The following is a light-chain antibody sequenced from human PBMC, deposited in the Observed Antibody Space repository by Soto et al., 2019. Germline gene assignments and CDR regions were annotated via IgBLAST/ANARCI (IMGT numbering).Light chain of an antibody. CDR3: QQYNSYSPT. J-gene: IGKJ1*01. CDR2: KAS. V-gene: IGKV1-5*03. Sequence: DIQMTQSPSTLSASVGDRVTITCRASQSISVWLAWYQQKAGKAPNLLIYKASRLESGVPSRFSGRGSETEFTLTISGLQPGESATYYCQQYNSYSPTFGQGTKVEVK. CDR1: QSISVW.